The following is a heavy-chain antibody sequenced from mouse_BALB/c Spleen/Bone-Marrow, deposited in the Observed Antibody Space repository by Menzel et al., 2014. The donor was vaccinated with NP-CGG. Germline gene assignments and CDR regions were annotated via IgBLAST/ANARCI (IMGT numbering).Heavy chain of an antibody. V-gene: IGHV5-17*02. CDR2: INSGSSTI. Sequence: EVKLVESGGGLVQPGGSRKLSCAASGFTFSSFGMHWVRQAPEKGLEWVAYINSGSSTIYYADTVKGRFTISRDSPKNTLFLHMTSLRSEDTAMYYCTRGGNWDDFDDWVHGTTRAISS. D-gene: IGHD4-1*01. CDR3: TRGGNWDDFDD. CDR1: GFTFSSFG. J-gene: IGHJ2*01.